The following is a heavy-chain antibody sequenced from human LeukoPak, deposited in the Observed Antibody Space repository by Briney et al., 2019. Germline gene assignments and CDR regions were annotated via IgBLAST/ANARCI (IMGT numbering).Heavy chain of an antibody. J-gene: IGHJ5*02. CDR3: AKDLHDILTGSPPGWFDP. D-gene: IGHD3-9*01. Sequence: GGSLRLSCAASGFTFSSYAMSWVRQAPGKGLERVSAISGSGGSTYYADSVKGRFTISRDNSKNTLYLQMNSLRAEDTAVYYCAKDLHDILTGSPPGWFDPWGQGTLVTVSS. CDR2: ISGSGGST. V-gene: IGHV3-23*01. CDR1: GFTFSSYA.